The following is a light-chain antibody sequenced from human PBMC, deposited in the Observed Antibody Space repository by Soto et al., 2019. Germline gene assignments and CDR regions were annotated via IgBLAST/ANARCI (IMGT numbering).Light chain of an antibody. J-gene: IGLJ1*01. V-gene: IGLV2-14*01. CDR2: DVT. CDR3: TSYTSSSTYV. Sequence: QSVLTQPASVSGSPGQSITVPCTGTSSDVGGYDYVSWYQQHPGNAPKLLISDVTNRPSGVSNRFSGSKSGNTASLTISGLQTEDEADYYCTSYTSSSTYVFGTGTKVTVL. CDR1: SSDVGGYDY.